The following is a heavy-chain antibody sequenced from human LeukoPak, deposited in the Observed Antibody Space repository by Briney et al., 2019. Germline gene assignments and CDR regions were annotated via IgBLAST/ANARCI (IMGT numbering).Heavy chain of an antibody. V-gene: IGHV3-53*01. Sequence: GGSLRPSCAASGFTVRFNYMRVVRPAPGEGVEWVSVIYSGGGTYYADSVKGRFTISRDDSKNTLYLQMNSLRAEDTAIYYCARAQWRTYSYYYMDVWGKGTTVTVSS. CDR1: GFTVRFNY. CDR3: ARAQWRTYSYYYMDV. J-gene: IGHJ6*03. CDR2: IYSGGGT. D-gene: IGHD6-19*01.